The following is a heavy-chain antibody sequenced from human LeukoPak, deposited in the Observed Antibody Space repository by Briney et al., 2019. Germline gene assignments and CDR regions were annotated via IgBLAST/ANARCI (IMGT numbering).Heavy chain of an antibody. CDR3: GKYLQTTVGANDY. CDR1: GFTFNSYP. D-gene: IGHD1-26*01. V-gene: IGHV3-23*01. Sequence: GGSLRLSCAASGFTFNSYPMTWVRQAPGKGLEWVSVISGSGGATFYGDSVQGRFTISRDNSRDTLYLQMNSLTAEDTALYYCGKYLQTTVGANDYWGRGTLVTVSS. J-gene: IGHJ4*02. CDR2: ISGSGGAT.